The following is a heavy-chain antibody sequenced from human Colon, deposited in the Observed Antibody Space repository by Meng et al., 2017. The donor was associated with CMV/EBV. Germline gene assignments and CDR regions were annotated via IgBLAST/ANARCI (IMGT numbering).Heavy chain of an antibody. CDR3: ARVVLNFFDH. Sequence: QRQLEESGPGLVKPSVTLSRSCTVSGVSFINTSYFWGWIRQPPGKGLEYIGSVYHSGSTYYNPSLKSRVTISVDTSKNQFSLKLSSVTAADTAMYYCARVVLNFFDHWGQGTLVTVSS. V-gene: IGHV4-39*07. CDR1: GVSFINTSYF. J-gene: IGHJ4*02. CDR2: VYHSGST.